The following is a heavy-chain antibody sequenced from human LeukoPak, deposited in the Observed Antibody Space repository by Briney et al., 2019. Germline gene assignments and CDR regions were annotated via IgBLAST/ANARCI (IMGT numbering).Heavy chain of an antibody. Sequence: GGSLRLSCAASGFTFSGYSLNWVRQAPGKGLEWVSSITSSGSSMYYADSVKGRFTISRDNAKNSLYLQMNSLRAEDTAVYYCARDTEAAADFDYWGQGTLVTVSS. CDR2: ITSSGSSM. V-gene: IGHV3-21*01. D-gene: IGHD6-13*01. CDR3: ARDTEAAADFDY. J-gene: IGHJ4*02. CDR1: GFTFSGYS.